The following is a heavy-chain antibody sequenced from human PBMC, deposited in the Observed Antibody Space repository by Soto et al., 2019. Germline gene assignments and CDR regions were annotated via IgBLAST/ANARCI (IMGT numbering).Heavy chain of an antibody. CDR3: ASPGGAQGPNYYYGMDV. CDR2: IDPRDSYS. CDR1: GYSFTSYW. Sequence: PGESLKISCKGSGYSFTSYWITWVRQMPGKGLEWMGRIDPRDSYSSYSPSFQGHVTMSADKSISTAYLQWSSLMASDTAMYYCASPGGAQGPNYYYGMDVWGQGTTVTVSS. D-gene: IGHD3-10*01. V-gene: IGHV5-10-1*01. J-gene: IGHJ6*02.